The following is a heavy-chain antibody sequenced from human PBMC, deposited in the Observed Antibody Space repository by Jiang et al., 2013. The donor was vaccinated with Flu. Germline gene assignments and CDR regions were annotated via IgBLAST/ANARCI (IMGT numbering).Heavy chain of an antibody. CDR1: GASISGSSYN. V-gene: IGHV4-39*01. CDR3: ARHINYFDNTGYPDH. D-gene: IGHD3-22*01. CDR2: IHNSGSA. Sequence: GSGLVKPSETLSLTCSVSGASISGSSYNWGWIRQTPGKGLEWIGSIHNSGSAKYNPSLKSRVTIFVDTSKNQISLKLSSATAADTGVYYCARHINYFDNTGYPDHWGQGTRV. J-gene: IGHJ4*02.